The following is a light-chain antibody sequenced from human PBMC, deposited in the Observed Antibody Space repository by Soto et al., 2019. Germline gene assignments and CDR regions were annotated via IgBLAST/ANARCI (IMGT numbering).Light chain of an antibody. CDR2: DVS. V-gene: IGLV2-14*03. CDR1: TSDVGAYNY. Sequence: QSALTQPASVSGSPGQSITISCTGSTSDVGAYNYVSWYQHLPGKAPELVIYDVSNRPSGVSNRFSGSKSGNTASLTISGLQVEDEAEYYCTSYTRRETYVFGTGTKVTVL. J-gene: IGLJ1*01. CDR3: TSYTRRETYV.